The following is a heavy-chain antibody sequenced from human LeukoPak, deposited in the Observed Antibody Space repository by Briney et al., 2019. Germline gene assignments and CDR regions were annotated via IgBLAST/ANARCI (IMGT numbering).Heavy chain of an antibody. V-gene: IGHV3-23*01. CDR3: AKDQAAAGYYYYGMDV. CDR2: ISGSGGST. Sequence: GGSLRLSCAASGFTFSSYAMSWVRQAPGRGLEWVSAISGSGGSTYYADSVKGRFTISRDNSTNTLYLQMNSLRAEDTAVYYCAKDQAAAGYYYYGMDVWGQGTTVTVSS. J-gene: IGHJ6*02. D-gene: IGHD6-13*01. CDR1: GFTFSSYA.